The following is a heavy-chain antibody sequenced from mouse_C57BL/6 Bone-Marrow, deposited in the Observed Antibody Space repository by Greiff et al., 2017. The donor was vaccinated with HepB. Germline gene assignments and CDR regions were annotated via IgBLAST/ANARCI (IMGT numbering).Heavy chain of an antibody. CDR3: ARKDGIVPYFDY. Sequence: QVQLQQSGAELVKPGASVKISCKASGYAFSSYWMNWVKQRPGKGLEWIGQIYPGDGDTNYNGKFKGKATLTADKSSSTAYMQLSSLTSEDSAVYFCARKDGIVPYFDYWGQGTTLTVSS. J-gene: IGHJ2*01. D-gene: IGHD2-5*01. CDR1: GYAFSSYW. V-gene: IGHV1-80*01. CDR2: IYPGDGDT.